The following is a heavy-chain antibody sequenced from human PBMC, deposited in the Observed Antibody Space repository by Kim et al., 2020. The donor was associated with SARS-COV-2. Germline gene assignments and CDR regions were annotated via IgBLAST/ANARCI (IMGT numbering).Heavy chain of an antibody. CDR2: IYYSGST. D-gene: IGHD2-2*01. V-gene: IGHV4-39*01. Sequence: SETLSLTCTVSGGSISSSSYYWGWIRQPPGKGLEWIGSIYYSGSTYYNPSLKSRVTISVDTSKNQFSLKLSSVTAADTAVYYCASVLSGPRYCSSTSCSPGDYWGQGTLVTVSS. J-gene: IGHJ4*02. CDR3: ASVLSGPRYCSSTSCSPGDY. CDR1: GGSISSSSYY.